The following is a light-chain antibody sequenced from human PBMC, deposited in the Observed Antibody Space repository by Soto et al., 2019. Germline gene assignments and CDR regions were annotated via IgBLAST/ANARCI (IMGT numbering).Light chain of an antibody. CDR3: QQFASYPLT. V-gene: IGKV3-11*01. CDR2: DAS. J-gene: IGKJ4*01. CDR1: QSVNTF. Sequence: EIVFTQSPATLSLSPGERATLSCRASQSVNTFLVWYQQRPGQAPRLLIHDASHRAAGIPARFSGSGSGTDFTLTISRLEPEDFAVYYCQQFASYPLTFGGGTKVDIK.